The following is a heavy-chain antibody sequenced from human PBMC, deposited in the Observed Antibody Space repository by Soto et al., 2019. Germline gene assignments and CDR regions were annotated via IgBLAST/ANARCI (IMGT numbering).Heavy chain of an antibody. V-gene: IGHV3-23*01. CDR2: ISGSGGST. CDR3: AKVGMTTVTFDY. J-gene: IGHJ4*02. D-gene: IGHD4-17*01. Sequence: GALRLSCASSGFTLSSDAMSWVRQAPGKGLEWVSAISGSGGSTYYADSVKGRFTISRDNSKNTLYLQMNSLRAEDTAVYYCAKVGMTTVTFDYRRQGSLVTVSS. CDR1: GFTLSSDA.